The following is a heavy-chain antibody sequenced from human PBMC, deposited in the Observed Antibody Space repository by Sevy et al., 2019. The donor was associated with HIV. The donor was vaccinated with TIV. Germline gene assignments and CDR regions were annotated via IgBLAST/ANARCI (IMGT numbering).Heavy chain of an antibody. CDR3: ARDPDPELLLLHNWFDP. D-gene: IGHD2-15*01. V-gene: IGHV3-21*01. CDR2: PSSSSSYI. CDR1: GFTFSSYS. J-gene: IGHJ5*02. Sequence: GGSLRLSCAASGFTFSSYSMNWVRRAPGKGLEWVSYPSSSSSYIDYADSVKGRFTISRDNAKNPLYLQMNSLRAEDTAVYYCARDPDPELLLLHNWFDPWGQGTLVTVSS.